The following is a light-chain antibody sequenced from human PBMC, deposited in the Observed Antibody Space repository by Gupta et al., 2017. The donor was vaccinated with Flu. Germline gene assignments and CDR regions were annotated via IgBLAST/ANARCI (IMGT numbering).Light chain of an antibody. CDR3: SSYTSSRTWV. V-gene: IGLV2-14*04. CDR1: SSDVGGYNY. Sequence: SITITCTVTSSDVGGYNYASWYQQHPGKAPKLLISDVRNRPSGVSNRFSGSKSGNTASLTISGLQAEDEADYYCSSYTSSRTWVFGGGTKLTVL. J-gene: IGLJ3*02. CDR2: DVR.